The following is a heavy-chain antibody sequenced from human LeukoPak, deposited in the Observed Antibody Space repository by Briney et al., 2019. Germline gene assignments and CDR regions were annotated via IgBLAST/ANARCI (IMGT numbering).Heavy chain of an antibody. CDR1: GYSISSGYY. J-gene: IGHJ4*02. D-gene: IGHD5-18*01. Sequence: PSETLSLTCAVSGYSISSGYYWGWIRQPPGKGLEWIGYIYYSGSTYYNPSLKSRVTISVDTSKNQFSLKLSSVTAADTAVYYCARGAGGYSYGTFDYWGQGTLVTVSS. CDR3: ARGAGGYSYGTFDY. CDR2: IYYSGST. V-gene: IGHV4-30-4*08.